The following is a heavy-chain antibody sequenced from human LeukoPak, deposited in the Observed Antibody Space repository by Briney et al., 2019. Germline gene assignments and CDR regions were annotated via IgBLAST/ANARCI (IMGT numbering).Heavy chain of an antibody. CDR2: IIPIFGTA. CDR3: ARARLGVPMVYAIRSGSSNYCYYGMDV. V-gene: IGHV1-69*01. D-gene: IGHD2-8*01. CDR1: GGTFSSYA. Sequence: ASVKVSCKASGGTFSSYAISWVRQAPGQGLEWMGGIIPIFGTANYAQKFQGRVTITADESTSTAYMELSSLRSEDTAVYYCARARLGVPMVYAIRSGSSNYCYYGMDVWGQGTTVTVSS. J-gene: IGHJ6*02.